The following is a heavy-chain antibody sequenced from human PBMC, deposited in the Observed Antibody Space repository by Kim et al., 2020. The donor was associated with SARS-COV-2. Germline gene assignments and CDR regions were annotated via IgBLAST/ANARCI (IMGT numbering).Heavy chain of an antibody. CDR2: IYYSRTT. D-gene: IGHD2-21*01. Sequence: SETLSITCTVSGGSITISSYFWAWIRQPPVGGLEWIGGIYYSRTTYFNPSLMSRLTMSVDTSKNQFSLELSSVTAADTAVYYCARRRGDFASPRAPTDWHFGSGGEGARVSVSS. V-gene: IGHV4-39*01. CDR3: ARRRGDFASPRAPTDWHFGS. CDR1: GGSITISSYF. J-gene: IGHJ5*01.